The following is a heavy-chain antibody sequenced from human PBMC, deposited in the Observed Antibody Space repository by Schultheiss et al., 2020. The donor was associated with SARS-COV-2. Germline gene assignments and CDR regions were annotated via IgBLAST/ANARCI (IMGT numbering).Heavy chain of an antibody. CDR3: AKDIGLAPRYYGMDV. CDR1: GYSFTSYW. D-gene: IGHD5-12*01. Sequence: GESLKISCKGSGYSFTSYWIGWVRQMPGKGLEWMGIIYPGDSDTRYSPSFQGQVTISADKSISTAYLQWSSLKASDTALYYCAKDIGLAPRYYGMDVWGQGTTVTVSS. V-gene: IGHV5-51*01. CDR2: IYPGDSDT. J-gene: IGHJ6*02.